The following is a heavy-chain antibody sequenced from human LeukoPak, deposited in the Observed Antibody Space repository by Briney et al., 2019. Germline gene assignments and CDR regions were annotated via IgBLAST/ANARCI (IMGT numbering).Heavy chain of an antibody. J-gene: IGHJ5*02. CDR2: INPNSGDT. V-gene: IGHV1-2*02. CDR1: GYTFTGYY. D-gene: IGHD6-13*01. Sequence: APVKVSCKASGYTFTGYYMHWVRQAPGHGLEWMGWINPNSGDTNFAQKFQGRVTMTRDTSISTAYMELSRLRSDDTAVYFCARGSLIAAVTFDPWGQGTLVTVSS. CDR3: ARGSLIAAVTFDP.